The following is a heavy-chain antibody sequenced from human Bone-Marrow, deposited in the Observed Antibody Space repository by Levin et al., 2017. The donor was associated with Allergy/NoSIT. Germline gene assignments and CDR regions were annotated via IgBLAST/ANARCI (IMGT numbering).Heavy chain of an antibody. V-gene: IGHV1-46*01. J-gene: IGHJ2*01. CDR2: INPSGGST. Sequence: ASVKVSCKASGYTFTSYYMHWVRQAPGQGLEWMGIINPSGGSTSYAQKFQGRVTMTRDTSTSTVYMELSSLRSEDTAVYYCARSFIVVVPAAKWYFDLWGRGTLVTVSS. D-gene: IGHD2-2*01. CDR3: ARSFIVVVPAAKWYFDL. CDR1: GYTFTSYY.